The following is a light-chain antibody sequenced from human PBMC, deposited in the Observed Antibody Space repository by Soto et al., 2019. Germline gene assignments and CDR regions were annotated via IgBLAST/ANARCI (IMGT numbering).Light chain of an antibody. Sequence: DIQMTQSPSSLSASVGDRVTITCRATQSITTSLNWYQHKPGKASKLLIHDASSLDSGVRSRFSGSGSGTDFTLSISSLQPEDFATYYCQQSYRTPRTFGQGTKVDIK. CDR3: QQSYRTPRT. CDR2: DAS. J-gene: IGKJ1*01. V-gene: IGKV1-39*01. CDR1: QSITTS.